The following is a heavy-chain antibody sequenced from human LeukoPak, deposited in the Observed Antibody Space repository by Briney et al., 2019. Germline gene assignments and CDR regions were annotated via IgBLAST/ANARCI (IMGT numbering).Heavy chain of an antibody. CDR2: ISSSSSYI. V-gene: IGHV3-21*01. Sequence: PGGSLRLSCAASGFTFTSYGMTWVRQAQGKGLEWVSSISSSSSYIYYADSVKGRFTISRDNAKNSVYLQMNSLRGEDTAVYYCVRAAGTGWRFDYWGQGTLVTVSS. J-gene: IGHJ4*02. CDR1: GFTFTSYG. D-gene: IGHD6-19*01. CDR3: VRAAGTGWRFDY.